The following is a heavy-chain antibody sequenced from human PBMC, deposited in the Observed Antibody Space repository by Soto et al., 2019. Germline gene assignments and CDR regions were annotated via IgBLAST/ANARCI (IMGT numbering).Heavy chain of an antibody. V-gene: IGHV4-39*01. J-gene: IGHJ5*02. D-gene: IGHD6-13*01. CDR3: ARHQSHSSSYVDP. Sequence: SETLSLTCTVSGGSISSSSYYWGWIRQPPGKGLEWIGSIYYSGSTYYNPSLKSRVTISVDTSKNQFSLKLSSVTAADTAVYYCARHQSHSSSYVDPWGQGALVTVSS. CDR1: GGSISSSSYY. CDR2: IYYSGST.